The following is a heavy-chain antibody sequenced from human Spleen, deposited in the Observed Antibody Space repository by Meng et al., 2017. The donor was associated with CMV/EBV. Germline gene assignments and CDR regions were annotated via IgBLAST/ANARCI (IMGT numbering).Heavy chain of an antibody. CDR1: GFTFSSYW. CDR3: ARTYFDFSGFDP. J-gene: IGHJ5*02. Sequence: GESLKISCAASGFTFSSYWMHWVRQAPGKGLVWVSHINSDGSTTNYADSVKGRFTISRDNAKNTLYLQMNSLRAEDTAVYYCARTYFDFSGFDPWGQGTLVTVSS. D-gene: IGHD3-3*01. CDR2: INSDGSTT. V-gene: IGHV3-74*01.